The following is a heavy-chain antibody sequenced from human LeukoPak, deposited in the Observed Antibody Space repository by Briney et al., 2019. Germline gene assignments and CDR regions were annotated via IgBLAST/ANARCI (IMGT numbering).Heavy chain of an antibody. CDR1: GFTVSSNS. J-gene: IGHJ4*02. CDR3: ARRAGAYSHPYDY. D-gene: IGHD4/OR15-4a*01. CDR2: IYSDNT. Sequence: GGSLRLSCTVSGFTVSSNSMSWVRQAPGKGLEWVSFIYSDNTHYSDSVKGRFTISRDNSKNTLYLQMNSLGAEDTAVYYCARRAGAYSHPYDYWGQGTLVTVSS. V-gene: IGHV3-53*01.